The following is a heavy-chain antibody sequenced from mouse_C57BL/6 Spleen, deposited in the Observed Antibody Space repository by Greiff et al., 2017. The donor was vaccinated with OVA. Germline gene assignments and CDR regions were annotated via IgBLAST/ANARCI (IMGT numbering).Heavy chain of an antibody. CDR3: ARCYYSNYGWYFDV. CDR1: GYTFTDYY. Sequence: QVQLQQSGAELVRPGASVKLSCKASGYTFTDYYINWVKQRPGQGLEWIARIYPGSGNTYYNEKFKGKATLTAEKSSSTAYMQLSSLTSEDSAVYFCARCYYSNYGWYFDVWGTGTTVTVSS. J-gene: IGHJ1*03. D-gene: IGHD2-5*01. CDR2: IYPGSGNT. V-gene: IGHV1-76*01.